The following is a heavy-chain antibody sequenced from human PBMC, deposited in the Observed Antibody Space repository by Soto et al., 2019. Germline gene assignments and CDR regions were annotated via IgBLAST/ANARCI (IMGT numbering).Heavy chain of an antibody. CDR2: LSYDGSNN. J-gene: IGHJ3*02. Sequence: QVQLVESGGGVVQPGRSLSLSCTASGFTFRSYGLHWVRQAPGKGLEWVAVLSYDGSNNYYIDSVKGRFTISRDNSKNTLYLQMNSLRAEGAALYYCAKGRGPDGFDMWGQGTMVTVSS. CDR3: AKGRGPDGFDM. CDR1: GFTFRSYG. V-gene: IGHV3-30*18.